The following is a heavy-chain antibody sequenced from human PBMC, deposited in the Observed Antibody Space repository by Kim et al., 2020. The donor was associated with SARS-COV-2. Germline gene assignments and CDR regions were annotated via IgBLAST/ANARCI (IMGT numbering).Heavy chain of an antibody. J-gene: IGHJ4*02. CDR1: GGSFSGYY. CDR3: ARFTPEIAAAGGRRGSKTGRIDY. CDR2: INHSGST. Sequence: SETLSLTCAVYGGSFSGYYWSWIRQPPGKGLEWIGEINHSGSTNYNPSLKSRVTISVDTSKNQFSLKLSSVTAADTAVYYCARFTPEIAAAGGRRGSKTGRIDYWGQGTLVTVSS. V-gene: IGHV4-34*01. D-gene: IGHD6-13*01.